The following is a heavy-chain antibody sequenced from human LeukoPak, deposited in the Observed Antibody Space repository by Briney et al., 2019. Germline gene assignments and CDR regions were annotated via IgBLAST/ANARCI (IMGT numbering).Heavy chain of an antibody. CDR1: GFTVSSNY. Sequence: GGSLRLSCAASGFTVSSNYMNWVSQAPGKGLEWVSSISSSSSYIYYADSVKGRFTISRDNAKNSLYLQMNSLRAEDTAVYYCARGLSGSYGMDVWGQGTTVTVSS. CDR2: ISSSSSYI. D-gene: IGHD3-10*01. V-gene: IGHV3-21*01. CDR3: ARGLSGSYGMDV. J-gene: IGHJ6*02.